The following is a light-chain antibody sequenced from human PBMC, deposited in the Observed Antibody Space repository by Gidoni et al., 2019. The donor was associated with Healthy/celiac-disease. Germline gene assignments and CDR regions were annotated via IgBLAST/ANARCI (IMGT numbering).Light chain of an antibody. CDR3: QQRSN. V-gene: IGKV3-11*01. Sequence: EILLTQSPATLSWSPGERATISCGASQSVSRYLAWYQQKPGQAPRLLIYDASNRATGIPARCSGSGSGTDFTLTISSLEPEDFAVYYCQQRSNFGRGTKVDIK. J-gene: IGKJ3*01. CDR2: DAS. CDR1: QSVSRY.